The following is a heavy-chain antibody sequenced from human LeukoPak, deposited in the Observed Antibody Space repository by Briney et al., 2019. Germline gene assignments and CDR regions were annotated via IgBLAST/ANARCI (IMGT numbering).Heavy chain of an antibody. CDR2: MNPNSGNT. V-gene: IGHV1-8*01. CDR1: GYTFTSYD. CDR3: ARVYKQHSPRGSFGY. J-gene: IGHJ4*02. Sequence: ASVKVSCKASGYTFTSYDINWVRRATGQGLEWMGWMNPNSGNTGYAQKFQGRVTMTRNTSISTAYMELSSLRSEDTAVYYCARVYKQHSPRGSFGYWGQGTPVTVSS. D-gene: IGHD6-13*01.